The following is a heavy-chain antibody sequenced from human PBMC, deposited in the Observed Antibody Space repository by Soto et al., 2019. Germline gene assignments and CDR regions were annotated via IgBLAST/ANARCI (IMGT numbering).Heavy chain of an antibody. J-gene: IGHJ6*02. D-gene: IGHD1-20*01. CDR3: ARVGFNWDDDYYGMDV. V-gene: IGHV4-34*01. Sequence: SETLSLTCAVYGGSFRGYYWRWIRQPPGKGLEWIGEINHSGSTNYNPSLKSRVTISVDTSKNQFSLKLSSVTAADTAVYYCARVGFNWDDDYYGMDVWGQGTTVT. CDR1: GGSFRGYY. CDR2: INHSGST.